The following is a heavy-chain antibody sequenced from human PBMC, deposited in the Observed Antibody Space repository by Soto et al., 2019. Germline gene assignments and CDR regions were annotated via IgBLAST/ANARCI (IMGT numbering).Heavy chain of an antibody. Sequence: ASVKVSCKASGYTFTSYGISWVRQAPGQGLEWMGWISAYNGNTNYAQKLQGRVTMTTDTSTSTAYMELRSLRSDDTAVYYCARDVDPTWIQPWLQAYYYYYGMDVWGQGTTVTVSS. CDR3: ARDVDPTWIQPWLQAYYYYYGMDV. J-gene: IGHJ6*02. V-gene: IGHV1-18*04. CDR1: GYTFTSYG. D-gene: IGHD5-18*01. CDR2: ISAYNGNT.